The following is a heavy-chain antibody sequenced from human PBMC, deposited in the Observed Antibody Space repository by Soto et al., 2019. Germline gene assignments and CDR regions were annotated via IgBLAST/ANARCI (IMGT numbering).Heavy chain of an antibody. J-gene: IGHJ3*02. V-gene: IGHV5-51*01. CDR3: ASLCPLPPPYGAFDI. CDR2: IYPGDSDT. Sequence: GQYLKISCKGSGYSSTSYWIGWVRHMPGKGLELRGIIYPGDSDTRYSPSFHGQVTISADTFISTAYLQWSSLKASDTAMYYCASLCPLPPPYGAFDIWRQRSMVTVSS. CDR1: GYSSTSYW. D-gene: IGHD2-21*01.